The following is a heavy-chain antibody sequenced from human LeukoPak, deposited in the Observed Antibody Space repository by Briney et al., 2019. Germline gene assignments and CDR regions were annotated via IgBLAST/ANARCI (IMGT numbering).Heavy chain of an antibody. Sequence: SETLSLTCAVYGGSFSGYYWSWIRQPAGKGLEWIGRIYTSGSTNYNPSLKSRVTMSVDTSKNQFSLKLSSVTAADTAVYYCARSGGHYDFWSGYHPFDYWGQGTLVTVSS. V-gene: IGHV4-59*10. CDR3: ARSGGHYDFWSGYHPFDY. D-gene: IGHD3-3*01. CDR1: GGSFSGYY. J-gene: IGHJ4*02. CDR2: IYTSGST.